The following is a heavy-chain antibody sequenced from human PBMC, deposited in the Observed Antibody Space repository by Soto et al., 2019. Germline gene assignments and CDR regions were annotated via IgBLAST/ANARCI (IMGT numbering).Heavy chain of an antibody. V-gene: IGHV1-69*06. CDR3: ARSGLLRPHNPYRCFGVYV. CDR1: GATFTNSV. D-gene: IGHD3-16*01. CDR2: IIPLLGTV. J-gene: IGHJ6*02. Sequence: QGQLVQSGAEVKKPGSSVKVSCRASGATFTNSVITWVRKGPGQGLEFMGGIIPLLGTVDYAENFQGRVTLTADKVTNTVYLETRSLGYDDTAVYYGARSGLLRPHNPYRCFGVYVGGHGTTVSV.